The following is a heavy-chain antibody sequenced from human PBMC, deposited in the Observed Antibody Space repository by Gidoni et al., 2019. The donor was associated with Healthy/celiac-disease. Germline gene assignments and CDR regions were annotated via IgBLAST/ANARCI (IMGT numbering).Heavy chain of an antibody. J-gene: IGHJ4*02. CDR2: IYSGGST. V-gene: IGHV3-53*01. Sequence: APGKGLEWVSVIYSGGSTYYADSLKGRFTISRDNSKNTLYLQMNSLRAEDTAVYYCARDPLMTTSFWGQGTLVTVSS. CDR3: ARDPLMTTSF. D-gene: IGHD3-16*01.